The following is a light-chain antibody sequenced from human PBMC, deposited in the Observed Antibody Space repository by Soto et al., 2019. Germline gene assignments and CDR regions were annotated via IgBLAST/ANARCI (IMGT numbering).Light chain of an antibody. J-gene: IGKJ1*01. CDR3: QQCYSSHRT. Sequence: DIVLTQSPDSLAVSLGERATINCKSSQSVLYSSNNKNCLAWYQQKPGQPPKLLIYWASTRYSGVPDRFSGSGSGTDFILTISSLQAEDVAVYYCQQCYSSHRTCGQGTKMEIK. CDR1: QSVLYSSNNKNC. CDR2: WAS. V-gene: IGKV4-1*01.